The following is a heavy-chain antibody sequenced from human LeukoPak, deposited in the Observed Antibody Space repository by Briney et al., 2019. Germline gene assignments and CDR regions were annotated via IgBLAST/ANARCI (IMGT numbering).Heavy chain of an antibody. V-gene: IGHV1-2*02. CDR2: INPNSGGT. CDR1: GYTFTDFY. CDR3: ARGGGEHFDL. Sequence: VASVKVSCKASGYTFTDFYMLWVRQAPGQNLEWMGWINPNSGGTNYAQKFQGRVTLTRDTSISTAHMELSSLRSDDTAVYFCARGGGEHFDLWGRGTLVTVSS. J-gene: IGHJ2*01. D-gene: IGHD1-26*01.